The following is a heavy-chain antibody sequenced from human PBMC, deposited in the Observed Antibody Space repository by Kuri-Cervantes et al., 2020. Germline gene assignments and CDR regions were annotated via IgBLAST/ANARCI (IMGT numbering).Heavy chain of an antibody. D-gene: IGHD1-26*01. J-gene: IGHJ3*02. Sequence: ASVKVSCKASGYTFTGYYMHWVRQAPGQGLEWMGWINPNSGGTNYAQKFQGRVTMTRDTSISTAYMELSRLRSDDTAVYYCARGVVGATGAFDTWGQGTMVTVSS. CDR1: GYTFTGYY. CDR2: INPNSGGT. CDR3: ARGVVGATGAFDT. V-gene: IGHV1-2*02.